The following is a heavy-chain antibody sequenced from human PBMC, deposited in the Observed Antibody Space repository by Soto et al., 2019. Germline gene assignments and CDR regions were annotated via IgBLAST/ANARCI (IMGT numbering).Heavy chain of an antibody. D-gene: IGHD3-16*01. Sequence: EVQVVESGGGLVQPGGPLRLSCVASGFSFSTYWMSWVRQVPGTGLEWVANIKADGSETHYVDSVRGRFTISRDNAKTSLYLQVNSLRAEDTAVYYCAKGGHIDFCGQGTLVTVSS. J-gene: IGHJ4*02. CDR2: IKADGSET. CDR1: GFSFSTYW. V-gene: IGHV3-7*03. CDR3: AKGGHIDF.